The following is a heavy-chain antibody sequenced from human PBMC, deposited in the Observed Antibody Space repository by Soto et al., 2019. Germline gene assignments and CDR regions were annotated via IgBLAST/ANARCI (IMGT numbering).Heavy chain of an antibody. J-gene: IGHJ3*01. CDR3: AKDRLWGSSDRGAPDGFEG. CDR1: VGSISSRNW. V-gene: IGHV4-4*02. D-gene: IGHD6-6*01. Sequence: SETLSLTCTVSVGSISSRNWWSCLRRSPTKGREWIGEIYQSGSTNYNPSLESRVTISVDKSKNQFSLELTSLTAADTAVYYCAKDRLWGSSDRGAPDGFEGWGQGTMVTVSS. CDR2: IYQSGST.